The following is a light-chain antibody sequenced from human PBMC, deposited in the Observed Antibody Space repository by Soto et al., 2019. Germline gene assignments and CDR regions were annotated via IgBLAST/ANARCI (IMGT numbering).Light chain of an antibody. V-gene: IGLV2-14*01. CDR1: SSDVGGYNY. CDR3: SSYTSSSTLYV. Sequence: QSVLTQPASVSGSPGQSITISCTGTSSDVGGYNYVSWYQQHPDKAPKLMIYDVSNRPSGVSNRFSGSNSGNTASLTISGRLDEDEADYYCSSYTSSSTLYVFGTGTKVTVL. J-gene: IGLJ1*01. CDR2: DVS.